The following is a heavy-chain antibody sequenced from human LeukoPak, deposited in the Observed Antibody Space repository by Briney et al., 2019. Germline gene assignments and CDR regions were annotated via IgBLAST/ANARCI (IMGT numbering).Heavy chain of an antibody. J-gene: IGHJ4*02. Sequence: GGSLRLSCAASGFTFSAYAMTWVRQAPGKGLEWVSAITKSGDSTYYADSVKGRFTISRDNSKNTLFLQMNSLRADDTAVYYRARNKPTSALGQPRDYWGQGTLVTVSS. CDR1: GFTFSAYA. CDR3: ARNKPTSALGQPRDY. CDR2: ITKSGDST. D-gene: IGHD2/OR15-2a*01. V-gene: IGHV3-23*01.